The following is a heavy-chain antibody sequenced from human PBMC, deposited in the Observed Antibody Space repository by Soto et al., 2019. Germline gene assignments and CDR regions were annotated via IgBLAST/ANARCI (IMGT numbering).Heavy chain of an antibody. J-gene: IGHJ4*02. Sequence: GGSLRLSCEASGFTLSGYWMHWVRQVPGKGLVWVSRISPDGSDTTHADSVKGRFTVSRDNAKNTLYLQMNSLRPEDTAVYYCARDAIPLVYYYYDSSGYSPFDYWGQGTLVTVSS. CDR3: ARDAIPLVYYYYDSSGYSPFDY. CDR1: GFTLSGYW. CDR2: ISPDGSDT. V-gene: IGHV3-74*01. D-gene: IGHD3-22*01.